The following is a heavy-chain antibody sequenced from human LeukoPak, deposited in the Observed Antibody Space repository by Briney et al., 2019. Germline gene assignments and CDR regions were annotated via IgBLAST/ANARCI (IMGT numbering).Heavy chain of an antibody. CDR1: GGTFSSYA. V-gene: IGHV1-69*05. Sequence: SVKVSCKASGGTFSSYAISWVRQAPGQGLEWMGGIIPIFGTANYAQKFQGRVTITTDESTSTAYMELSSLRSEDTAVYYCASTSGPHYYDSSSYYGAFDIWGQGTMVTVSS. D-gene: IGHD3-22*01. CDR2: IIPIFGTA. CDR3: ASTSGPHYYDSSSYYGAFDI. J-gene: IGHJ3*02.